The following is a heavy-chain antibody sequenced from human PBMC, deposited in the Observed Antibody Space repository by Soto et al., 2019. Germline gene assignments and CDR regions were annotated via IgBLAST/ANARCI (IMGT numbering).Heavy chain of an antibody. J-gene: IGHJ4*02. V-gene: IGHV3-48*02. Sequence: EVQLVESGGGLVQPGGSLRLSCAASGFTFTSYSMNWVRQAPGKGLEWVSYISISSSPIYYADSVKGRFTISRDNAKNSLYLQMNSLRDEDTAVYYSAVGVYGDYGGDSFDYWGQGTLVTVSS. CDR1: GFTFTSYS. CDR2: ISISSSPI. D-gene: IGHD4-17*01. CDR3: AVGVYGDYGGDSFDY.